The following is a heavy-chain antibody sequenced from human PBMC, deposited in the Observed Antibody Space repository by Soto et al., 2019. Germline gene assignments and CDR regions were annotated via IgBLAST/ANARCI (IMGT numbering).Heavy chain of an antibody. CDR3: ARGRRDGVSSSWYTTPDY. D-gene: IGHD6-13*01. V-gene: IGHV4-34*01. J-gene: IGHJ4*02. Sequence: SETLSLTCAVYGGSFSGYYWSWIRQPPGKGLEWIGEINHSGSTNYNPSLKSRVTISVDTSKNQFSLKLSSVTAADTAVYYCARGRRDGVSSSWYTTPDYWGQGTLVTVS. CDR1: GGSFSGYY. CDR2: INHSGST.